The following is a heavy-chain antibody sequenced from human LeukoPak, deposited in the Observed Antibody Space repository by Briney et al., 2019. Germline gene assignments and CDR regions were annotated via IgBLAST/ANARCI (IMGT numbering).Heavy chain of an antibody. Sequence: PGRSLRLSCAASGFTFDDYAMHWVRQAPGKGLEWVSGISWNSGSIGYADSVKGRFTISRDNAKNSLYLQMNSLRAEDTTLYYCAKDTKWELPLGYFDLWGRGTLVTVSS. CDR3: AKDTKWELPLGYFDL. J-gene: IGHJ2*01. V-gene: IGHV3-9*01. CDR2: ISWNSGSI. CDR1: GFTFDDYA. D-gene: IGHD1-26*01.